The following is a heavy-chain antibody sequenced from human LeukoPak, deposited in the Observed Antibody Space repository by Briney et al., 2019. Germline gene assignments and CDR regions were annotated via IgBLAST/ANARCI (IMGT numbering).Heavy chain of an antibody. V-gene: IGHV1-69*13. J-gene: IGHJ4*02. CDR1: GGTFSSYA. CDR2: IIPIFGTA. CDR3: ATSTYYYDSSGYYYLKEFDY. Sequence: SVKVSCKASGGTFSSYAISWVRQAPGQGLEWMGGIIPIFGTANYAQKFQGRVTITADESTSTAYMELSSLRSEDTAVYYCATSTYYYDSSGYYYLKEFDYWGQGTLVTVSS. D-gene: IGHD3-22*01.